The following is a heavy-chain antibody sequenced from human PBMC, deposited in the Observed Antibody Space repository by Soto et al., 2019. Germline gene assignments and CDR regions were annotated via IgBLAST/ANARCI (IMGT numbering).Heavy chain of an antibody. CDR3: AKYRATDYVVKHCYFDL. J-gene: IGHJ2*01. CDR2: ISYDGSNK. Sequence: QVQLVESGGGVVQPGRSLRLSCAASGFTFSSYGMHWVRQAPGKGLDWVAVISYDGSNKYYADPVKGRFTISRDNSKKTLYLQMNSLRAEDTAVYYCAKYRATDYVVKHCYFDLWSRGTLVTASS. CDR1: GFTFSSYG. D-gene: IGHD2-21*01. V-gene: IGHV3-30*18.